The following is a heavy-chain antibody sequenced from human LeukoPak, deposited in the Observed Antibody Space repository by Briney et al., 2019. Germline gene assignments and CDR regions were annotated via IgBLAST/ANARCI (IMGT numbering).Heavy chain of an antibody. J-gene: IGHJ3*02. Sequence: EGSVRVSCKASGYTFTSYAMHWVRQAPGQRLEWMGWINAGNGNTKYSQKFQGRVTITRDTSASTAYMELSSLRSEDTAVYYCASTGDPYDAFDIWGQGTMVTVSP. D-gene: IGHD7-27*01. CDR3: ASTGDPYDAFDI. CDR2: INAGNGNT. CDR1: GYTFTSYA. V-gene: IGHV1-3*01.